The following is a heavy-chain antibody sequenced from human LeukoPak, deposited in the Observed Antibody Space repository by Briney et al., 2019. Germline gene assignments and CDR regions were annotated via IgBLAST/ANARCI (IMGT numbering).Heavy chain of an antibody. Sequence: SETLSLTCSVSGGSISSYYWSWIRQPPGKRLEWIGNIYYSGSTYYNPSLKSRVTMSVDTSKNQFSLKLSSVTAAETAVYYCAGQPITRYCGTSICTNWFDPWGQGTLVTVSA. D-gene: IGHD2-2*01. CDR1: GGSISSYY. CDR2: IYYSGST. V-gene: IGHV4-59*04. J-gene: IGHJ5*02. CDR3: AGQPITRYCGTSICTNWFDP.